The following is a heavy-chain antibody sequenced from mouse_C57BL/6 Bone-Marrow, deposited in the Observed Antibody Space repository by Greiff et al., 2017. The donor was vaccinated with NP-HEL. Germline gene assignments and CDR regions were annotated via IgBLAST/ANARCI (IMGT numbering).Heavy chain of an antibody. D-gene: IGHD2-12*01. CDR2: IDPETGST. Sequence: QVQLKQSGAELVRPGASVTLSCKASGYTFTDYEMHWVKQTPVHGLEWIGAIDPETGSTAYNQQFTGKAILTADKSSSTAYMENRSLTSDDSAVYYCTRDSYYLTFDYWGQGTTLTVSS. J-gene: IGHJ2*01. CDR3: TRDSYYLTFDY. V-gene: IGHV1-15*01. CDR1: GYTFTDYE.